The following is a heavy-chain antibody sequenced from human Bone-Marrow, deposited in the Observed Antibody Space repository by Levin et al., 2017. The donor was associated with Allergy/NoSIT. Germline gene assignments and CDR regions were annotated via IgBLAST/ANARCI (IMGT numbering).Heavy chain of an antibody. V-gene: IGHV4-59*08. D-gene: IGHD4-17*01. J-gene: IGHJ2*01. CDR2: VHYSGSI. CDR3: ARQRDGAYQTRYFDL. CDR1: GGSVRSYF. Sequence: SETLSLTCSVSGGSVRSYFWSWIRQPPMKGLEYIGYVHYSGSIHHNPSLKRRVTMSVDTSNNQLSLKLTSVTAADTAVYFCARQRDGAYQTRYFDLWGRGTLVTVS.